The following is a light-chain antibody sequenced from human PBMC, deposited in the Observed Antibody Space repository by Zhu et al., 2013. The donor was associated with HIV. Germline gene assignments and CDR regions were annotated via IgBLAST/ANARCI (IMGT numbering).Light chain of an antibody. Sequence: EIVLTQSPATLSLSPGERATLSCRASQSVSSYLAWYQQKPGQAPRLLIYDASNRATGIPARFSGSGSGTDFTLTISSLEPEDFAVYYCQQRADWPLFTFGPGTTVDIK. V-gene: IGKV3-11*01. CDR3: QQRADWPLFT. CDR2: DAS. CDR1: QSVSSY. J-gene: IGKJ3*01.